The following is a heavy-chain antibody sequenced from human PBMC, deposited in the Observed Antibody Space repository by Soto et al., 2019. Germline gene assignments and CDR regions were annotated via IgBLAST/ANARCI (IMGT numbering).Heavy chain of an antibody. D-gene: IGHD4-4*01. CDR1: GGTFSSYA. CDR2: IIPIFGTA. CDR3: ARVYSNYPYYYYGMDV. V-gene: IGHV1-69*13. Sequence: SVKVSCKASGGTFSSYAISWVRQAPGQGLEWMGGIIPIFGTANYAQKFQGRVTITADESTSTAYMELSSLRSEDTAVYYCARVYSNYPYYYYGMDVWGQGTTVTVSS. J-gene: IGHJ6*02.